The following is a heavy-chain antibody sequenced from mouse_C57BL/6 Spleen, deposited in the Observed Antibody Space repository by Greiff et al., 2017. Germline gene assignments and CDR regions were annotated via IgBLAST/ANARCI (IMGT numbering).Heavy chain of an antibody. CDR3: VRQITTVVGGGFAY. CDR2: IRSKSNNYAT. J-gene: IGHJ3*01. CDR1: GFSFNTYA. Sequence: EVKLVESGGGLVQPKGSLKLSCAASGFSFNTYAMNWVRQAPGKGLEWVARIRSKSNNYATYYADSVKDRFTISRDDSESMLYLQMNNLKTEDTAVYYCVRQITTVVGGGFAYWGQGTLVTVSA. D-gene: IGHD1-1*01. V-gene: IGHV10-1*01.